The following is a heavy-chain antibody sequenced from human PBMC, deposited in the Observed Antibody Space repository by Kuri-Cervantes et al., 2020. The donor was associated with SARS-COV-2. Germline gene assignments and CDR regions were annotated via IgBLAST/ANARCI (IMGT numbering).Heavy chain of an antibody. CDR1: GGSFSGYY. J-gene: IGHJ4*02. CDR3: ARGDCSSTSCYTWGAENY. D-gene: IGHD2-2*02. V-gene: IGHV4-34*01. Sequence: SQTLSLTCAVYGGSFSGYYWSLIRQPPGKGLEWIGEINHSGSTNYNPSLKSRVTISVDTSKNQLSLKLNSVTDADTAVYYCARGDCSSTSCYTWGAENYWGQGTLVTVSS. CDR2: INHSGST.